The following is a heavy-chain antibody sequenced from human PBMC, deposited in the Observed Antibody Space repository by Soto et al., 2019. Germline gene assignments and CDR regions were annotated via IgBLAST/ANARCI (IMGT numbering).Heavy chain of an antibody. D-gene: IGHD5-18*01. CDR3: ARHLLRYGYGDGMDV. CDR2: IDPSDSYT. Sequence: LKISCKGSGYSFTSYWISWVRQMPGKGLEWMGRIDPSDSYTNYSPSFQGHVTIPADKSISTAYLQWSSLKASDTAMYYCARHLLRYGYGDGMDVWGQGTTVTVSS. J-gene: IGHJ6*02. V-gene: IGHV5-10-1*01. CDR1: GYSFTSYW.